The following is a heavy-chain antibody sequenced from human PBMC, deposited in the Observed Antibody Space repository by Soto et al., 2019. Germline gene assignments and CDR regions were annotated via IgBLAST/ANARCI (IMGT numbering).Heavy chain of an antibody. D-gene: IGHD6-13*01. Sequence: QVQLVESGGGVVQPGRSLRLSCAASGFTFSSYAMHWVRQAPGKGLEWVAVISYDGSNKYYADSVKGRFTISRDNSKNTLYLQMNSLRAEDTAVYYCARVLAPYSSSGYSAFYIWGQGTMVTVSS. J-gene: IGHJ3*02. CDR1: GFTFSSYA. CDR2: ISYDGSNK. CDR3: ARVLAPYSSSGYSAFYI. V-gene: IGHV3-30*14.